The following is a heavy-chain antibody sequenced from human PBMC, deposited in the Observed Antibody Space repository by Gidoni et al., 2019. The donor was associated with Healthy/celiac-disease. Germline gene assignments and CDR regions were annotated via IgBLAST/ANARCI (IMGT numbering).Heavy chain of an antibody. CDR1: GFTFTRHA. D-gene: IGHD6-19*01. Sequence: EVQLMESGGGLVQPGGARSLACAVSGFTFTRHAMSWVRRAPGKGLGWVSAISGSGGSTCYADAVKVRFSFSRDNYKNTLYLQMNSLRARDTAVYYCAKDPSIGWYGLEFCDYWGQGTLVTVSS. V-gene: IGHV3-23*01. J-gene: IGHJ4*02. CDR3: AKDPSIGWYGLEFCDY. CDR2: ISGSGGST.